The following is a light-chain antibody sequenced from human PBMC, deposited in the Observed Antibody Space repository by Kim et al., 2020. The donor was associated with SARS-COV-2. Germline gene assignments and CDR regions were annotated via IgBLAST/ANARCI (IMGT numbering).Light chain of an antibody. CDR3: QQRYNWPPLT. V-gene: IGKV3-11*01. CDR2: DAS. J-gene: IGKJ4*01. CDR1: QCVSTY. Sequence: EIVLTQSPATLSLSPGERATLSCRASQCVSTYLAWYQQRPGQAPRLLINDASNRATGIPARFSGSGSGTDFTLTISSLEPEDFAVYYCQQRYNWPPLTFGGGTKVDIK.